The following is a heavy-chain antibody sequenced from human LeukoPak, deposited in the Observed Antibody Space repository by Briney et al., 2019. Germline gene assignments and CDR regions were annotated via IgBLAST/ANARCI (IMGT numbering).Heavy chain of an antibody. D-gene: IGHD5-18*01. V-gene: IGHV1-46*01. J-gene: IGHJ3*02. Sequence: ASVKVSCKASGYTFTSYYMHWVRQAPGQGLEWMGIINPSGGSTGYAQKFQDRVTMTRDTSTSTVYMELSSLRAEDTAVYYCARVKVDTAMVYAFDIWGQGTVVTVSS. CDR3: ARVKVDTAMVYAFDI. CDR2: INPSGGST. CDR1: GYTFTSYY.